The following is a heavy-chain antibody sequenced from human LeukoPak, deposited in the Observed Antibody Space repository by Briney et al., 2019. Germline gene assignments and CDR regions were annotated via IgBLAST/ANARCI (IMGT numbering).Heavy chain of an antibody. CDR3: ARVVISSSSTHGAFDI. V-gene: IGHV1-18*01. D-gene: IGHD6-13*01. CDR2: ISAYNGNT. Sequence: ASVKVSCKASGYTFTSYGISWVRQAPGQGLEWMGWISAYNGNTNYAQKLQGRVTMTTDTSTSTACMELRSLRSDDTAVYYCARVVISSSSTHGAFDIWGQGTMVTVSS. J-gene: IGHJ3*02. CDR1: GYTFTSYG.